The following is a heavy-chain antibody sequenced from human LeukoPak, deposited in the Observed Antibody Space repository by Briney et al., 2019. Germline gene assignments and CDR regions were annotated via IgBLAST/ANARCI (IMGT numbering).Heavy chain of an antibody. J-gene: IGHJ4*02. D-gene: IGHD6-13*01. Sequence: PGGSLRLSCAASAFSFRSYSMNWVRQAPGKGLEWVSFISERSNNIYYADSVKGRFTISRDNPKNSVYLQMNSLRAEDTAVYYCARDVLAATGPFWGQGTLVTVSS. V-gene: IGHV3-48*01. CDR3: ARDVLAATGPF. CDR1: AFSFRSYS. CDR2: ISERSNNI.